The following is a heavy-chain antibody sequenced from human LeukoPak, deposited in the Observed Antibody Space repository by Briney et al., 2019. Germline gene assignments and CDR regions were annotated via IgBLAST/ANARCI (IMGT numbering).Heavy chain of an antibody. D-gene: IGHD6-19*01. CDR2: IYHSGST. CDR3: ARRVAGGALYGMDV. J-gene: IGHJ6*04. V-gene: IGHV4-38-2*01. CDR1: GYSISSGYY. Sequence: SETLSLTCAVSGYSISSGYYWGWIRQPPGKGLEWIGSIYHSGSTYYNPSLKSRVTISVDTSKNQFSLKLSSVTAADTAVYYCARRVAGGALYGMDVWGKGTTVTVSS.